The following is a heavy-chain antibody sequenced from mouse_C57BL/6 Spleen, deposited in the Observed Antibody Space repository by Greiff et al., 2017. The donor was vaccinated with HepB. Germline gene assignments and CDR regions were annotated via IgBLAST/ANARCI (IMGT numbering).Heavy chain of an antibody. D-gene: IGHD1-2*01. CDR2: INPSNGGT. V-gene: IGHV1-53*01. CDR1: GYTFTSYW. J-gene: IGHJ1*03. Sequence: QVQLQQPGTELVKPGASVKLSCKASGYTFTSYWMHWVKQRPGQGLEWIGNINPSNGGTNYNEKFKSKATLSVDKSSSTAYRQLSSLTSEDSAVYYCARCRITTGYFDVWGTGTTVTVSS. CDR3: ARCRITTGYFDV.